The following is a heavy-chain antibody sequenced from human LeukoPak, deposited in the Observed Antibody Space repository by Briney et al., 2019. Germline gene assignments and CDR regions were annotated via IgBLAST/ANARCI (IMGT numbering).Heavy chain of an antibody. V-gene: IGHV1-24*01. Sequence: ASVKVSCKVSGYTLTELSMHWVRQAPGKGLEWMGGFDPEDGETIYAQKFQGRVTMTEDTSTDTAYMELSRLRSDDTAVYYCARDNRILEWLLYPGPYGMDVWGQGTTVTVSS. CDR2: FDPEDGET. CDR1: GYTLTELS. D-gene: IGHD3-3*01. CDR3: ARDNRILEWLLYPGPYGMDV. J-gene: IGHJ6*02.